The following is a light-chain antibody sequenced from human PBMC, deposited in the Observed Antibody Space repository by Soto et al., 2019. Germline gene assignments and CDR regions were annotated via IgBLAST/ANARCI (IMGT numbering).Light chain of an antibody. J-gene: IGKJ1*01. V-gene: IGKV3-15*01. CDR3: EQHKNWARA. Sequence: EIVMTQSPATLSVSPGETVTLSCRASQSVKSNVGWYQQKPGQAPRLLIYYASTRATGVPARFSGSGSGTEFTLTISNLQSEDFAVYYCEQHKNWARAFGQGTKVEI. CDR1: QSVKSN. CDR2: YAS.